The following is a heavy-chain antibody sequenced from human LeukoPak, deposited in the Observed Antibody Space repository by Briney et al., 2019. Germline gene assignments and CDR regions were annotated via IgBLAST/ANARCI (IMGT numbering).Heavy chain of an antibody. CDR1: GGSFSGYY. Sequence: TSETLSLTCAVYGGSFSGYYWSWIRQSPGKGLKWIGEIDHSGGTNYSPSLKSRVTISVDTSKNQFSLKLNSVTAADTAVYYCVRGQTGPRLHYWGQGTLITVSS. V-gene: IGHV4-34*01. CDR3: VRGQTGPRLHY. CDR2: IDHSGGT. D-gene: IGHD2-15*01. J-gene: IGHJ4*02.